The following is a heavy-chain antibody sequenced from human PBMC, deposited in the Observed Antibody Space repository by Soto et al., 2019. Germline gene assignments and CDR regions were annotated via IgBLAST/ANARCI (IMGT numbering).Heavy chain of an antibody. J-gene: IGHJ6*02. D-gene: IGHD3-16*01. V-gene: IGHV3-30*18. CDR1: GFAFSSYA. Sequence: GGSLRLSCEASGFAFSSYAMHWVRQAPGEGLEWVGVISYDGNYIYYADSVKGRFTISRDNSKNTLYVQVNSLRPEDTAVYYCAKGILSATIGPYAMDVWGQGTKVTVYS. CDR2: ISYDGNYI. CDR3: AKGILSATIGPYAMDV.